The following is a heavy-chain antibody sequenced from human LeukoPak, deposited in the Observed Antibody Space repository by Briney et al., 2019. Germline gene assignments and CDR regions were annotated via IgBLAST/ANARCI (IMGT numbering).Heavy chain of an antibody. Sequence: ASVKVSCKASGYTFTGYYMHWVRQAPGQGLEWMGWINPNSGGTNFAQKFQGRVTMTEDTSTDTAYMELSSLRSEDTAVYYCATRHYYDSSGLVYWGQGTLVTVSS. J-gene: IGHJ4*02. CDR2: INPNSGGT. CDR1: GYTFTGYY. D-gene: IGHD3-22*01. CDR3: ATRHYYDSSGLVY. V-gene: IGHV1-2*02.